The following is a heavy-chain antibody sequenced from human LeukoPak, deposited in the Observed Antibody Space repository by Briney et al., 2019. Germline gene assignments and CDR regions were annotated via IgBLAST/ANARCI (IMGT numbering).Heavy chain of an antibody. CDR1: GFTFSTYT. CDR2: ISGNSRNI. D-gene: IGHD2-2*02. CDR3: ARTKSEYQLLYEYYFDY. V-gene: IGHV3-21*01. Sequence: TGGSLRLSCAASGFTFSTYTMTWVRQAPGKGLEWVSSISGNSRNIYHAESVRGRFTISRDNAKNSLYLQMNSLRAEDTAVYYCARTKSEYQLLYEYYFDYWGQGTLVTVSS. J-gene: IGHJ4*02.